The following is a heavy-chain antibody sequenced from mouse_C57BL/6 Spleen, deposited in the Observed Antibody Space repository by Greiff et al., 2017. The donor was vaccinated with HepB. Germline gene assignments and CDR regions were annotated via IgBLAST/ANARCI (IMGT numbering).Heavy chain of an antibody. D-gene: IGHD2-2*01. Sequence: QVQLQQPGAELVMPGASVKLSCKASGYTFTSYWMHWVKQRPGQGLEWIGEIDPSDSYTNYNQKFKGKSTLTVDKSSSTAYMQLSSLTSEDSAVYYCARLDYYGYGYWGQGTTLTVSS. J-gene: IGHJ2*01. V-gene: IGHV1-69*01. CDR1: GYTFTSYW. CDR3: ARLDYYGYGY. CDR2: IDPSDSYT.